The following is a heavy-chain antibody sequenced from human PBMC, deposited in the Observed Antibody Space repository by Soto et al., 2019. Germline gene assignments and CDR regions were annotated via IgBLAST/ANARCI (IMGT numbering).Heavy chain of an antibody. J-gene: IGHJ4*02. D-gene: IGHD2-21*01. CDR1: GFTFSSFG. V-gene: IGHV3-23*01. CDR2: ISGSGDSS. Sequence: EVQLLDSGGDLAQPGGSLRLSCTAAGFTFSSFGMAWVRQAPGKRLEWVSAISGSGDSSYYADSVKDRFTISRDNPPNTLYLQMNNLRAEDTAVYYCAKVGIGMVSHKHHFDHWGQGTQVTVSS. CDR3: AKVGIGMVSHKHHFDH.